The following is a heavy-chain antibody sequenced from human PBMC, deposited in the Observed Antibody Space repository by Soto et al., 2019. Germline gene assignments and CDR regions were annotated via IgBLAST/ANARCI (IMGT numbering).Heavy chain of an antibody. CDR2: IYPDGSRA. D-gene: IGHD4-4*01. V-gene: IGHV5-51*01. J-gene: IGHJ4*02. CDR3: ARPGYSNYLYD. CDR1: GYSFTSFW. Sequence: GESLKISCKGSGYSFTSFWIGWVRQMPGKGLELIGIIYPDGSRATYNPSFQGQVTISADKSISTAYLQWSSLKASDTAIYYCARPGYSNYLYDWGQGTPVTVSS.